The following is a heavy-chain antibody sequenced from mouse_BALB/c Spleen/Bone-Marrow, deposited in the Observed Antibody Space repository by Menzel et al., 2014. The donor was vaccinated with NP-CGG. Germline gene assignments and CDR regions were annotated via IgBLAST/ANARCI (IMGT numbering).Heavy chain of an antibody. Sequence: VQGVESGDDLVKPGASMKMSCKASGYTFTSYWMHWVKQRPGQGLEWIGYIYPSTGYTEYNQKFKDKATLTSDKSSSTAYMQLSSLTSEDSAVYYCAGGRFAYWGQGTLVTVSA. CDR3: AGGRFAY. CDR2: IYPSTGYT. D-gene: IGHD1-1*02. J-gene: IGHJ3*01. CDR1: GYTFTSYW. V-gene: IGHV1-7*01.